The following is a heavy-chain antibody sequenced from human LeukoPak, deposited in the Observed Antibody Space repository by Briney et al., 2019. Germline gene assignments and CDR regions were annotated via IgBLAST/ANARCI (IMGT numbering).Heavy chain of an antibody. V-gene: IGHV3-74*01. CDR3: ARHSSGYYHYDY. D-gene: IGHD3-22*01. CDR2: INSDGRST. J-gene: IGHJ4*02. CDR1: GFTFSSYW. Sequence: GGSLRLSCAASGFTFSSYWMRWVRQAPGKGLVWVSRINSDGRSTSYADSVKGRFTISRDNSKNTLHLQMNSLRAEDTAVYYCARHSSGYYHYDYWGPGTPVTVAS.